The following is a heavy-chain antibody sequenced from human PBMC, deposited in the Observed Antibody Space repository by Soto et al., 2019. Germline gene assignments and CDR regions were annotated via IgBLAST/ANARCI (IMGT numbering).Heavy chain of an antibody. CDR1: GFTFSSYG. D-gene: IGHD5-12*01. Sequence: PGGSLRLSCAASGFTFSSYGMHWVRQAPGKGLEWVAVIWYDGSNKYYADSVEGRFTISRGNSKNTLYLQMNSLRAEDTAVYYCARDPYSGYDQGNWFDPWGQGTLVTVSS. J-gene: IGHJ5*02. CDR3: ARDPYSGYDQGNWFDP. CDR2: IWYDGSNK. V-gene: IGHV3-33*01.